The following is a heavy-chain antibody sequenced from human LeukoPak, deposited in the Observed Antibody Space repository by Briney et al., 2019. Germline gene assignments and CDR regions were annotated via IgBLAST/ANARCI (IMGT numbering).Heavy chain of an antibody. CDR3: AKGPMGYYDSSGYPTEAEYFQH. J-gene: IGHJ1*01. CDR1: GFTFSSYA. Sequence: QPGGSLRLSRAASGFTFSSYAMSWVRQAPGKGLEWVSAISGSGGSTYYADSVKGRFTISRDNSKNTLYLQMNSLRAEDTAVYYCAKGPMGYYDSSGYPTEAEYFQHWGQGTLVTVSS. D-gene: IGHD3-22*01. CDR2: ISGSGGST. V-gene: IGHV3-23*01.